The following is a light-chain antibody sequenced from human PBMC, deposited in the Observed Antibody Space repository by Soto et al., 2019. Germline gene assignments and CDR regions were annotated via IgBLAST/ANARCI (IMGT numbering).Light chain of an antibody. CDR1: RSDIGSYNS. CDR3: SSHAGSNNYV. Sequence: QSVLTQPASVSGSPGQSITISCSGSRSDIGSYNSIAWYQQHPGKAPRLMIFEVTKRPSGISNRFFGSKSGSTASLTISGLQAEDEADYYCSSHAGSNNYVFGTGTKLTVL. CDR2: EVT. J-gene: IGLJ1*01. V-gene: IGLV2-23*02.